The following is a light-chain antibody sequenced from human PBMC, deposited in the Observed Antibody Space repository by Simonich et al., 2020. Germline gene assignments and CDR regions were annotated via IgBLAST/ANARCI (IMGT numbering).Light chain of an antibody. J-gene: IGLJ2*01. CDR1: SSDVGGYNY. Sequence: QSALTQPPSASGSPGQPVTISCTGTSSDVGGYNYVSWYQQHPGKAPKLMIYEVSKRPVVVPDLFSGSKPGNTASLTVSGLQAEDEADYYCSSYAGSNPVFGGGTKLTVL. V-gene: IGLV2-8*01. CDR3: SSYAGSNPV. CDR2: EVS.